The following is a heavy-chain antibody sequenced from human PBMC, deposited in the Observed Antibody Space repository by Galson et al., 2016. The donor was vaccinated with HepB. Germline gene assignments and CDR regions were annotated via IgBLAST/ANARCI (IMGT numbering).Heavy chain of an antibody. CDR2: ICGSGAFT. CDR3: ATPPGYRSCWCDFDV. J-gene: IGHJ4*02. D-gene: IGHD6-19*01. V-gene: IGHV3-23*01. CDR1: GFIFSNYA. Sequence: SLRLSCAASGFIFSNYAMSWVRQAPGKGLEWVSAICGSGAFTRYTDSVKGRFTISRDNSKNTLYLQMSSLTSEDTAVYYCATPPGYRSCWCDFDVWGQGTLVTVSS.